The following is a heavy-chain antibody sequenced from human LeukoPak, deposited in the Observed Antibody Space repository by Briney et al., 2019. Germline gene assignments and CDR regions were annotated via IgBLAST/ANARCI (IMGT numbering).Heavy chain of an antibody. CDR1: GGTFSSYA. CDR2: IIPIFGTA. CDR3: ARDRHRAYCSSTSCYSRWFDP. J-gene: IGHJ5*02. V-gene: IGHV1-69*13. D-gene: IGHD2-2*02. Sequence: GASVKVSCKASGGTFSSYAISWVRQAPGQGLEWMGGIIPIFGTANYAQKFQGRVTITADESTSTAYMELSSLRSEDTGVYYCARDRHRAYCSSTSCYSRWFDPWGQGTLVTVSS.